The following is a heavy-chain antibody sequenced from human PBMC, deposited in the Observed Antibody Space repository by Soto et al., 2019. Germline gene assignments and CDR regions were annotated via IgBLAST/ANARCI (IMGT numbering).Heavy chain of an antibody. V-gene: IGHV4-34*01. CDR2: INHSGST. CDR1: GGSFSGYY. Sequence: PSETLSLTCAVYGGSFSGYYWSWIRQPPGKGLEWIGEINHSGSTNYNPSLKSRVTISVDTSKNQFSLKLSSVTAADTAVYYCARGGGVVVPAALWENPYYYYMDVWGKGTTVTVSS. D-gene: IGHD2-2*01. CDR3: ARGGGVVVPAALWENPYYYYMDV. J-gene: IGHJ6*03.